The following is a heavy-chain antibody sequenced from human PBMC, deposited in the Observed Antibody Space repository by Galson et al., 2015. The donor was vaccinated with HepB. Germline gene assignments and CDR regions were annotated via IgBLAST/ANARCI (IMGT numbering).Heavy chain of an antibody. CDR3: ARGYDSGSYYYHY. D-gene: IGHD3-10*01. Sequence: SVKVSCKASGGSFSRYAISWVRQAPGQGLEWMGGIIPIFGTANYAQKFQGRVTITADESTSTAYMELSSLRSEDTAVFYCARGYDSGSYYYHYWGQGTLVTVSS. V-gene: IGHV1-69*13. CDR2: IIPIFGTA. CDR1: GGSFSRYA. J-gene: IGHJ4*02.